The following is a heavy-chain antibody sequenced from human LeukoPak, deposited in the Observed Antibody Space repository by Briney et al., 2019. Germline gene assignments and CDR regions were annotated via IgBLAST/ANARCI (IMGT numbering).Heavy chain of an antibody. J-gene: IGHJ4*02. D-gene: IGHD2-15*01. CDR3: ARAHGDCSGGSCYLHY. V-gene: IGHV3-33*01. CDR1: GFTFSNYA. Sequence: GGSLRLSCAASGFTFSNYAMHWVRQAPGKGLEWVAFIWYDGTNKYYADSVKGRFTISRDNSKNTVYLQMSSLRGEDTAVYYCARAHGDCSGGSCYLHYWGQGTLVTVSS. CDR2: IWYDGTNK.